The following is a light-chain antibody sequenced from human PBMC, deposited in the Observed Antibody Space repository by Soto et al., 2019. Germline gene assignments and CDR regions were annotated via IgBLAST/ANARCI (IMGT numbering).Light chain of an antibody. Sequence: EIVLTQSPATLSLSPGERATLSCRASQSVSKYLAWYQQKPGQAPRLLIYDASNRATGIPARFSGSGSGTDFTLTISNLEPEDSAVYYCQQRSNWPPVTFGQGTKLETK. V-gene: IGKV3-11*01. J-gene: IGKJ2*01. CDR1: QSVSKY. CDR3: QQRSNWPPVT. CDR2: DAS.